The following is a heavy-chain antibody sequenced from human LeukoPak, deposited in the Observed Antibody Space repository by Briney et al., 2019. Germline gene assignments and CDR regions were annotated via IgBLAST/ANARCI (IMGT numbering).Heavy chain of an antibody. CDR2: IYYSGTT. CDR3: ARDRSLGIIDY. V-gene: IGHV4-59*01. D-gene: IGHD3-16*01. Sequence: PSETLSLTCIVSGDSISNYCWSWIRQPPGKGLEWIGCIYYSGTTKYNPSLKSRVTISVDASKNHFSLNLTSVTAADTAVYYCARDRSLGIIDYWGQGTLVTVSS. CDR1: GDSISNYC. J-gene: IGHJ4*02.